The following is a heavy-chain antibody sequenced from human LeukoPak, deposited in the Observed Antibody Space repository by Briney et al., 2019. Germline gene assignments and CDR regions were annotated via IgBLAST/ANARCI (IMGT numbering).Heavy chain of an antibody. V-gene: IGHV4-59*01. Sequence: PSETLSLTCTFSGGSISSYYWSWIRQPPGKGLEWIGYIYYSGSTNYNPSLKSRVTISVDTSKNQFSLKLSSVTAADTAVYYCAREKSYSSYHWFDPCGQGTLVTVSS. CDR1: GGSISSYY. CDR2: IYYSGST. D-gene: IGHD6-19*01. J-gene: IGHJ5*02. CDR3: AREKSYSSYHWFDP.